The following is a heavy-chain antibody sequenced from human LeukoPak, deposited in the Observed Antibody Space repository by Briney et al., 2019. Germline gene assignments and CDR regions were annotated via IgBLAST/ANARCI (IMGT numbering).Heavy chain of an antibody. Sequence: PSETLSLTCTVSGVSISNYYWTWIRQPPGKGLEWVGYIYSSGTTNSNPSLKSRVTISVDRSKNQFSLKLSSVTAADTAVYYCSRLAPYPGVWASDYWGQGTLVSVSS. V-gene: IGHV4-59*08. D-gene: IGHD2-8*01. CDR1: GVSISNYY. J-gene: IGHJ4*02. CDR2: IYSSGTT. CDR3: SRLAPYPGVWASDY.